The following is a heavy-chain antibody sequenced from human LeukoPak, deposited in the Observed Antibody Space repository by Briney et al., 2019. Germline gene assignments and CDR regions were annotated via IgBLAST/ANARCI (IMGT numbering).Heavy chain of an antibody. CDR1: GFTFSSYA. CDR3: ARPIPLGYCSGGSCPSYYYYYYGMDV. J-gene: IGHJ6*02. Sequence: GGSLRLSCAASGFTFSSYAMHWVRQAPGKGLEWVAVISYDRSNKYYADSVKGRFTISRDNSKNTLYLQMNSLRAEDTAVYYCARPIPLGYCSGGSCPSYYYYYYGMDVWGQGTTVTVSS. CDR2: ISYDRSNK. V-gene: IGHV3-30*04. D-gene: IGHD2-15*01.